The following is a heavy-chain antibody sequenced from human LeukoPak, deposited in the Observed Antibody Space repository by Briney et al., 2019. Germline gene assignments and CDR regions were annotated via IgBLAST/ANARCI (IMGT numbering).Heavy chain of an antibody. CDR3: ARDFSAFDY. D-gene: IGHD2-2*01. CDR1: GFTFNSYG. V-gene: IGHV3-33*01. CDR2: IWYDGSNE. Sequence: PGGSLRLSCAASGFTFNSYGMHWVRQAPGKGLEWVAVIWYDGSNEYYADSVKGRFTISRDNSKNTLYLQMNSLRAEDTAVYYCARDFSAFDYWGQGTLVTVSS. J-gene: IGHJ4*02.